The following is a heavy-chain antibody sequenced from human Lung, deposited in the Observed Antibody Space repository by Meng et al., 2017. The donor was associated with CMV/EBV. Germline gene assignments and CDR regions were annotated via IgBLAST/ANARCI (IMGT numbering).Heavy chain of an antibody. V-gene: IGHV4-34*01. CDR3: ARGGKDIVVVPAPIDY. CDR1: GGSFSGYY. Sequence: SETLSLTCAVYGGSFSGYYWSWIRQPPGKGLEWIGEINHSGSTNYNPSLKSRVTISVDTSKNQFSLKLSSVTAADTAVYYCARGGKDIVVVPAPIDYWGQGTXVTVSS. CDR2: INHSGST. D-gene: IGHD2-2*01. J-gene: IGHJ4*02.